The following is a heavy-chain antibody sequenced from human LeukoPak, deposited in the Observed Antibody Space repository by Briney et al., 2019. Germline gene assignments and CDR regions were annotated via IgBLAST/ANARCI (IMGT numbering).Heavy chain of an antibody. D-gene: IGHD1-14*01. V-gene: IGHV1-18*01. CDR2: ISAYNGNT. Sequence: ASVKVSCKASGYTFTSYGISWVRQAPGQGLEWMGWISAYNGNTNYAQKLQGRVTMTTDTPTSTAYMELRSLRSDDTAVYYCARSTPPDHLPGYWGQGTLVTVSS. CDR3: ARSTPPDHLPGY. J-gene: IGHJ4*02. CDR1: GYTFTSYG.